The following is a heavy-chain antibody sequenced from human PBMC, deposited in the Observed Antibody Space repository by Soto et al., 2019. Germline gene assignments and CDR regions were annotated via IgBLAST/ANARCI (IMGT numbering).Heavy chain of an antibody. Sequence: GGSLRLSCAASGFTFSSYSMNWVRQAPGKGLEWVSSISSSSSYIYYADSVKGRFTISRDNAKNSLYLQMNSLRAEDTAVYYCARDTPSFGVGATDYWGQGTLVTVSS. V-gene: IGHV3-21*01. CDR1: GFTFSSYS. CDR2: ISSSSSYI. J-gene: IGHJ4*02. D-gene: IGHD1-26*01. CDR3: ARDTPSFGVGATDY.